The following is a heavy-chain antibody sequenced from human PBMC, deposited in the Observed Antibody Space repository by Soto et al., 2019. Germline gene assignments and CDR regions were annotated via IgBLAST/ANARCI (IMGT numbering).Heavy chain of an antibody. Sequence: PSETLSLTCTVSGDSINSGGYYWSWIRRHPGTGLEWIGYIYYSGSTYYNPSLKSRVTISLDTSKNQFSLWLSSMTAADTAVYYCAPGNAWGVILAYWGQGSLVGVYS. V-gene: IGHV4-31*03. CDR2: IYYSGST. CDR1: GDSINSGGYY. J-gene: IGHJ4*02. CDR3: APGNAWGVILAY. D-gene: IGHD3-16*02.